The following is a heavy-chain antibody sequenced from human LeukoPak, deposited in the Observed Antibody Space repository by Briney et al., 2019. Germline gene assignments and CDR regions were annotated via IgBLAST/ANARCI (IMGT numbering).Heavy chain of an antibody. Sequence: ASVKVSCKASGYTFTGYYMHWVRQAPGQGLEWMGWINPNSGGTNYAQKFQGRVTMTRDTSISTAYMELSRLRSDDTAVYYCARDPPMDSVELGPTDYWGQGTLVTVSS. D-gene: IGHD1-7*01. CDR2: INPNSGGT. CDR3: ARDPPMDSVELGPTDY. J-gene: IGHJ4*02. V-gene: IGHV1-2*02. CDR1: GYTFTGYY.